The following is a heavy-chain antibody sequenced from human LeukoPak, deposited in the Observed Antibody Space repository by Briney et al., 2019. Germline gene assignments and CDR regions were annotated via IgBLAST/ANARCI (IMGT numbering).Heavy chain of an antibody. CDR1: GYTFTSYG. V-gene: IGHV1-18*01. Sequence: ASVKVSCKASGYTFTSYGISWVRQAPGQGLEWMGWISAYNGNTNYAQKLQGRVTMTTDTSTSTAYMELRSLRSDDTAVYYCARDLGYGDSLGLAFDPWGQGTLVTVSS. CDR3: ARDLGYGDSLGLAFDP. J-gene: IGHJ5*02. D-gene: IGHD4-17*01. CDR2: ISAYNGNT.